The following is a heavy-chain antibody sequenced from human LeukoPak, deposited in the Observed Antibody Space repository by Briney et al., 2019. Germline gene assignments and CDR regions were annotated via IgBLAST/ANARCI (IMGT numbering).Heavy chain of an antibody. J-gene: IGHJ5*02. Sequence: GESLKISCEGSGYSSSTYWIAWVRQMPAKGLEWMGSIYPRDSEIRYSPSFQGQVTISADNSISTAYLQWSSLKASDTAMYYCARPAYSSSLSSHFDPWGQGTLVTVSS. CDR1: GYSSSTYW. D-gene: IGHD6-13*01. CDR3: ARPAYSSSLSSHFDP. V-gene: IGHV5-51*01. CDR2: IYPRDSEI.